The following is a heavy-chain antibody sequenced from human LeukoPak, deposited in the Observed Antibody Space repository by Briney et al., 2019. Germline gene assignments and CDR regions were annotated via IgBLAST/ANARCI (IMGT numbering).Heavy chain of an antibody. CDR1: GFTFSSYS. CDR2: ITTSSTYI. Sequence: GGSLRLSCAASGFTFSSYSMNWVRQAPGKGLEWVSSITTSSTYIYYADSVKGRFTISRDNAKNSLYLQMNSLRAEDTAVYYCARDPYSGSYGDYYYYYMDVWGKGTTVTISS. D-gene: IGHD1-26*01. J-gene: IGHJ6*03. CDR3: ARDPYSGSYGDYYYYYMDV. V-gene: IGHV3-21*01.